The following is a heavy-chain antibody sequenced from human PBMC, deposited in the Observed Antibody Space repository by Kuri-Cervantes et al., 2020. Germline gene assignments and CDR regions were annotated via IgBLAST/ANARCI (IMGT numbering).Heavy chain of an antibody. CDR2: ISWDGGST. D-gene: IGHD2-2*01. J-gene: IGHJ4*02. V-gene: IGHV3-43*01. CDR1: GFTFDDYT. Sequence: GESLKISCAASGFTFDDYTMHWVRQAPGKGLEWVSLISWDGGSTYYADSVKGRFTISRDNSKNSLYLQMNSLRTEDTALYYCAKDTPAMGNWGRGILVTVSS. CDR3: AKDTPAMGN.